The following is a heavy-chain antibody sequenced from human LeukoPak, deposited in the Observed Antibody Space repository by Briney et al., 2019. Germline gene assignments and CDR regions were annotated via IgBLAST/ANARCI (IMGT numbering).Heavy chain of an antibody. CDR1: GGSISSYY. CDR2: IYYSGST. D-gene: IGHD3-22*01. J-gene: IGHJ4*02. V-gene: IGHV4-59*08. CDR3: ARLGSSGYSGIDY. Sequence: SETLSLTCTVSGGSISSYYWSWIRQPPGKGLEWIGYIYYSGSTNYNPSLKSRVTISVDTSKNQFSLKLSSVTAADTAVYYCARLGSSGYSGIDYWGQGTLVAVSS.